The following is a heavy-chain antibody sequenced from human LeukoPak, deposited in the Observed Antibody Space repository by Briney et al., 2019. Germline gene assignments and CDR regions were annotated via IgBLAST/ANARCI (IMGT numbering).Heavy chain of an antibody. CDR1: GYTFTGYY. J-gene: IGHJ6*03. CDR2: INPNSGGT. Sequence: ASVKVSCKASGYTFTGYYMHWVRQAPGQGLEWMGWINPNSGGTNYAQKFQGRVTMTRDTSTSTAYMELSRLRSDDTAVYYCASEADDYDSSGYAYYYYYMDVWGKGTTVTVSS. D-gene: IGHD3-22*01. V-gene: IGHV1-2*02. CDR3: ASEADDYDSSGYAYYYYYMDV.